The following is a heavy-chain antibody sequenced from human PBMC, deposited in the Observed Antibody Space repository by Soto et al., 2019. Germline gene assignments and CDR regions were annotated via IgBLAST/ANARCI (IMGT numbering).Heavy chain of an antibody. V-gene: IGHV5-51*01. Sequence: PGESLKISCQASGYNFSTYLIAWVRQMSGKGLEYMGIIYPGNSDARYSPSFQGQVTFSADKSISTAYLHWSSLKASDTAMYYCARHGFYGDYASNYFDPWGQGTLVTVSS. CDR3: ARHGFYGDYASNYFDP. CDR1: GYNFSTYL. CDR2: IYPGNSDA. D-gene: IGHD4-17*01. J-gene: IGHJ5*02.